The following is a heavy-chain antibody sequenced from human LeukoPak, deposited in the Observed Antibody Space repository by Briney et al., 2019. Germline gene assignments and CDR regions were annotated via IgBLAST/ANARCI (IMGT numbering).Heavy chain of an antibody. Sequence: GGSLRLSCTASGFTFSDYSMNWVRQAPGKGLEWISYISPSSDTFYYADSVRGRFTISRDNAKKSLYLRMNGLRAEDTAIYYCARDPPNWGFGLWGQGTLVTVSS. V-gene: IGHV3-48*01. CDR1: GFTFSDYS. J-gene: IGHJ4*02. D-gene: IGHD7-27*01. CDR2: ISPSSDTF. CDR3: ARDPPNWGFGL.